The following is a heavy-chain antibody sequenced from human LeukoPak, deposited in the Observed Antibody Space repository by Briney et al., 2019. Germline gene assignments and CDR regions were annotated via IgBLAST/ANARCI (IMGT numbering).Heavy chain of an antibody. CDR1: GLTFSAYG. J-gene: IGHJ3*02. CDR3: ASAAGAFDN. D-gene: IGHD6-13*01. CDR2: IWSDGTNK. Sequence: QPGTSLRLSCVASGLTFSAYGMHWVRQAPGKGLEWVAVIWSDGTNKYYAESVRGRFTISRDNSKNTLYLQMNTPIIEDTAVYYCASAAGAFDNWGQGTMITVSS. V-gene: IGHV3-33*01.